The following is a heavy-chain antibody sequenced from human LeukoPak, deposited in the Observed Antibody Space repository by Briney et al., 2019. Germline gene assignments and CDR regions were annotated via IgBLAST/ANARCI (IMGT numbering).Heavy chain of an antibody. V-gene: IGHV4-59*08. CDR1: GGSISSYY. J-gene: IGHJ5*02. CDR2: IYYSGST. D-gene: IGHD3-16*02. Sequence: SETLSLTCTVSGGSISSYYWSWIRQPPGKGLEWIEYIYYSGSTNYNPSLKSRVTISVDTSKNQFSLKLSSVTAADTAVYYCARFFIPCSWFDPWGQGTLVTVSS. CDR3: ARFFIPCSWFDP.